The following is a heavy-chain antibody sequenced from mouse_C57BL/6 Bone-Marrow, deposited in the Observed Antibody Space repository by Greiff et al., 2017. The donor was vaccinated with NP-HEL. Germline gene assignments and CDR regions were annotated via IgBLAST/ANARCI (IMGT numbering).Heavy chain of an antibody. CDR2: IFPGSGST. V-gene: IGHV1-75*01. Sequence: QVHVKQSGPELVKPGASVKISCKASGYTFTDYYINWVKQRPGQGLEWIGWIFPGSGSTYYNEKFKGKAPLTVDKSSSTAYMLLSSLTSEDSAVYFCARERIFTTVVATDYWGQGTTLTVSS. CDR1: GYTFTDYY. CDR3: ARERIFTTVVATDY. J-gene: IGHJ2*01. D-gene: IGHD1-1*01.